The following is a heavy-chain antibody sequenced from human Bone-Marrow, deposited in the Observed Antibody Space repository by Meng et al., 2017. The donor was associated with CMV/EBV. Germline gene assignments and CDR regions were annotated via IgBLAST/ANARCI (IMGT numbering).Heavy chain of an antibody. CDR2: IYSGGSST. D-gene: IGHD2-2*01. V-gene: IGHV3-23*03. Sequence: GGSLRLSCAASGFTFSSYAMSWVRQAPGKGLEWVSVIYSGGSSTYYADSVKGRFTISRDNSKNTLYLQMNSLRAEDTAVYYCARYVVVPAASAGFDYWAREPWSPSPQ. J-gene: IGHJ4*02. CDR3: ARYVVVPAASAGFDY. CDR1: GFTFSSYA.